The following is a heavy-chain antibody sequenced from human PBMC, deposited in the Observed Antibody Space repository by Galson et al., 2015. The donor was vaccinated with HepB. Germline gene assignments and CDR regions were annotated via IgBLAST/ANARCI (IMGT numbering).Heavy chain of an antibody. Sequence: SLRLSCAASGFTFISYSMNWVRQAPGKGLEWVSSITSGSDYIYYADSVKGRFTISRDNAKNSLFLQMNSLRVEDAAVYYCARTGSSTTILRNSRFDPWGQGILVTVSS. CDR3: ARTGSSTTILRNSRFDP. CDR1: GFTFISYS. D-gene: IGHD2-2*01. V-gene: IGHV3-21*01. J-gene: IGHJ5*02. CDR2: ITSGSDYI.